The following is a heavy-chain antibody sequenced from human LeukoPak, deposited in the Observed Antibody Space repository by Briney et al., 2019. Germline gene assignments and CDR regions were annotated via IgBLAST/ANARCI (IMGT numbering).Heavy chain of an antibody. CDR3: ASEAGYSSSWYSH. V-gene: IGHV4-59*01. CDR1: GGSISSYD. J-gene: IGHJ4*02. CDR2: IYYSGST. Sequence: SETLCLTCAVSGGSISSYDWHWVRQPPGKGLEWVGYIYYSGSTNYNPSLKSRVTISVDTSKNQFSLKLSSVTAADTAVYYCASEAGYSSSWYSHWGQGTLVTVSS. D-gene: IGHD6-13*01.